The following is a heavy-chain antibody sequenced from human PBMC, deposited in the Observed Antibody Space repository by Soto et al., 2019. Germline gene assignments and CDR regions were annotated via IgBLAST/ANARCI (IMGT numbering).Heavy chain of an antibody. J-gene: IGHJ6*02. CDR2: SSGDDST. Sequence: GGSLRLSCAASGFIVRSDDMSWVRQAAGKGLEWVSVSSGDDSTQYAESVKGRFTNSRDSSRNTVYLQMNSLRAEDTAVYYCARGVEGAMDVWGQGTTVTVSS. D-gene: IGHD2-15*01. V-gene: IGHV3-53*01. CDR3: ARGVEGAMDV. CDR1: GFIVRSDD.